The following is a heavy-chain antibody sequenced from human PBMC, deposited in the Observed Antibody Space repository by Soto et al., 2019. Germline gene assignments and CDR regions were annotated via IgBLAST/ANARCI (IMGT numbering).Heavy chain of an antibody. CDR2: ISAHNGNT. CDR1: GYTFTSYG. J-gene: IGHJ4*01. V-gene: IGHV1-18*01. CDR3: ARGRYGDY. Sequence: QFHLVQSGAEVKKPGASVKVSCKASGYTFTSYGITWVRQAPGPGLEWMGWISAHNGNTDYAQKLQGRVIVTRDTSTSTGYMELRSLISDDTAAYSCARGRYGDYWGHGARVTASS. D-gene: IGHD1-1*01.